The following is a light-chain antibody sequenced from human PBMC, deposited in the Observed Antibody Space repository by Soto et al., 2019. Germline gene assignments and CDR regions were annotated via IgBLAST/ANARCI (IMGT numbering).Light chain of an antibody. CDR2: AAS. CDR1: QSISHY. Sequence: DIQMPQSPLSLAASVGDTITITCRASQSISHYVNWYQQEPGKAPKFLIYAASNLQRGLPSRFSGSGSGTDFTLTISSLQPEDFATYDCQQSYSTPWTVGQGTRVEV. J-gene: IGKJ1*01. V-gene: IGKV1-39*01. CDR3: QQSYSTPWT.